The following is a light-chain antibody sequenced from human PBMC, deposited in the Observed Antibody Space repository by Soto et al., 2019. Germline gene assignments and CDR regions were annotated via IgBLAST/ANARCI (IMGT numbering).Light chain of an antibody. V-gene: IGKV3-11*01. CDR1: QSVRSS. CDR3: QQRSNWPPEVT. CDR2: DAS. Sequence: EIVLTQSPDTLSLSPGERATLSCRASQSVRSSLAWYQQKPGQAPRPLIYDASNRATGIPARLSGSGSGTDFTLTLGSLEPEDFAVYYCQQRSNWPPEVTFGPGTKVDIK. J-gene: IGKJ3*01.